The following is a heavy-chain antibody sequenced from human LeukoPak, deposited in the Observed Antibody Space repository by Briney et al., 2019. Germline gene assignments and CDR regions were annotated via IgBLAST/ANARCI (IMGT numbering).Heavy chain of an antibody. J-gene: IGHJ4*02. V-gene: IGHV4-4*02. CDR3: ARRGYSYGRGSFGY. CDR2: IYHSGST. Sequence: KASETLSLTRAVSGGSISSSNWWSWVRQPPGKGLEWIGEIYHSGSTNYNPSLKSRVTISVDKSKNQFSLKLSSVTAADTAVYYCARRGYSYGRGSFGYWGQGTLVTVSS. D-gene: IGHD5-18*01. CDR1: GGSISSSNW.